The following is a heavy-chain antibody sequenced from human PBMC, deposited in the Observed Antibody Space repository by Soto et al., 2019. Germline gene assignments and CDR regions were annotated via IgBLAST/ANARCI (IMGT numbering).Heavy chain of an antibody. CDR3: ARYRISGSWSKFDY. Sequence: QVLLQESGPRLMKPSQTLSLTCSVSGLTISSASYYWSWIRQHPGKGLEWVGIIYYNGSTYYSPSLKRRVTIWFDTSKNQFSLRLTSVTAADTAVYYCARYRISGSWSKFDYWGQGTRVTVSS. V-gene: IGHV4-31*03. CDR1: GLTISSASYY. J-gene: IGHJ4*02. CDR2: IYYNGST. D-gene: IGHD6-13*01.